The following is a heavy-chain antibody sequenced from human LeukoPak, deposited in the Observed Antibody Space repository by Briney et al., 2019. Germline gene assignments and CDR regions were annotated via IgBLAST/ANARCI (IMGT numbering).Heavy chain of an antibody. CDR2: IIPIFGTA. CDR3: ARRGSSGYYLDY. V-gene: IGHV1-69*13. CDR1: GGTFSSYA. D-gene: IGHD3-22*01. J-gene: IGHJ4*02. Sequence: SVKVSCKASGGTFSSYAISWERQAPGQGLEWMGGIIPIFGTANYAQKFQGRVTITADESTSTAYMELSSLRSEDTAVYYCARRGSSGYYLDYWGQGTLVTVSS.